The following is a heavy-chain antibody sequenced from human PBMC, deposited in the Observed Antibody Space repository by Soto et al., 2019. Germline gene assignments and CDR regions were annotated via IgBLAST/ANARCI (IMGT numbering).Heavy chain of an antibody. Sequence: EVQLVESGGCLVKPGGSLRLSCAASGFTFSNAWMSWVRQAPGKGLEWVGRIKSKTDGGTTDYAAPVKGRFTISRHDSENTLYLQMNSLKTEDTAVYYCTTDRRFGWGTGYGGQGTLVTVSS. D-gene: IGHD3-10*01. CDR2: IKSKTDGGTT. CDR1: GFTFSNAW. CDR3: TTDRRFGWGTGY. V-gene: IGHV3-15*01. J-gene: IGHJ4*02.